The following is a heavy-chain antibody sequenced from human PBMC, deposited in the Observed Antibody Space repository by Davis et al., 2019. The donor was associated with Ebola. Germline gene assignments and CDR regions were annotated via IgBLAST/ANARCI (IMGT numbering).Heavy chain of an antibody. CDR1: GGTFSSYA. Sequence: AASVKVSCKASGGTFSSYAISWVRQAPGQGLEWMGGIIPIFGTANYAQKFQGRVTITADESTSTAYMELSSLRSEDTAVYYCARDVDGRGKDYWGQGTLVTVSS. CDR3: ARDVDGRGKDY. J-gene: IGHJ4*02. V-gene: IGHV1-69*13. CDR2: IIPIFGTA. D-gene: IGHD4-23*01.